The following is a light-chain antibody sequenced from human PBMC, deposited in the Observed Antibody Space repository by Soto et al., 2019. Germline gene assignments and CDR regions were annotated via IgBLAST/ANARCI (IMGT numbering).Light chain of an antibody. J-gene: IGLJ2*01. CDR2: GNS. CDR3: VSHDSSLSGYVV. CDR1: SSNIGAGYD. Sequence: QSVLTQPPSVSGAPGQRVTISCTGSSSNIGAGYDVHWYQQLPGTAPKLLIYGNSNRPSGVPDRFSGSKSGTSASLAITGFQAETEADFYCVSHDSSLSGYVVFGGGTKLTVL. V-gene: IGLV1-40*01.